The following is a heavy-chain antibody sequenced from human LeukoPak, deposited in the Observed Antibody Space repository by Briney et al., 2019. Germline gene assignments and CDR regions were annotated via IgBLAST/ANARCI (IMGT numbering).Heavy chain of an antibody. CDR1: GYSFTSYW. CDR3: ARRSRYNWFDP. J-gene: IGHJ5*02. CDR2: IYPGDSDT. V-gene: IGHV5-51*01. Sequence: GESLKVSCKGSGYSFTSYWIGWVRQMPGKGLEWMGIIYPGDSDTRYSPSFQGRVTISADKSISTAYLQWSSLKASDTAMYYCARRSRYNWFDPWGQGTLVTVSS. D-gene: IGHD3-10*01.